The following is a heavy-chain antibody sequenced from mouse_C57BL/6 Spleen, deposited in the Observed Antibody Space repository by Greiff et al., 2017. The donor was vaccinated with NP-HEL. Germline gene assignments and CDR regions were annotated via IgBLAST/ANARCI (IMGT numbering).Heavy chain of an antibody. J-gene: IGHJ4*01. D-gene: IGHD2-1*01. CDR3: ARVYYGNYDAMDY. Sequence: QVQLQQSGAELVRPGASVKLSCKASGYTFTDYYINWVKQRPGQGLEWIARIYPGSGNTYYNEKFKGKATLTAEKSSSTAYMQLSSLTSEDSAVYFCARVYYGNYDAMDYWGQGTSVTVSS. CDR2: IYPGSGNT. V-gene: IGHV1-76*01. CDR1: GYTFTDYY.